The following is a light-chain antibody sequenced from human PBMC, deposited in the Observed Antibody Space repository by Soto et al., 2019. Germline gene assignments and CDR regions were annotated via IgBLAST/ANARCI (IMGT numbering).Light chain of an antibody. CDR1: QSLLHSNGYNY. V-gene: IGKV2-28*01. J-gene: IGKJ3*01. Sequence: DIVMTQSPLSLPVTPGEPASISCRSSQSLLHSNGYNYLDWYLQKPVQSPQLLIYLGSNRAAGVPDRFSGSGSGTNFTLKISRVEAEDVGVYYCMQALQTIPFTFGPGTKVDIK. CDR3: MQALQTIPFT. CDR2: LGS.